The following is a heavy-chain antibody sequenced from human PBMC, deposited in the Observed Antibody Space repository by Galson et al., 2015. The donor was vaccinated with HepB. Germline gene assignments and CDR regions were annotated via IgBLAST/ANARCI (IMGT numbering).Heavy chain of an antibody. J-gene: IGHJ4*02. CDR1: GYTFTNYA. CDR3: ARVYCSRTSCQYYFDY. Sequence: SVKVSCKASGYTFTNYAIHWVRQAPGQRLEWMGWINAGNGDTKYSQQFQGRVTITRDTSASTAYMELGSLRSEDTAVYYCARVYCSRTSCQYYFDYWGQGTLVTVSS. D-gene: IGHD2-2*01. V-gene: IGHV1-3*01. CDR2: INAGNGDT.